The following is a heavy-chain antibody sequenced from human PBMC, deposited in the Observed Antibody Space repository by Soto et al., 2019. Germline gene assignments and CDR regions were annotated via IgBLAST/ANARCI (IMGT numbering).Heavy chain of an antibody. CDR3: ATAGQKRWLQRYFDY. D-gene: IGHD5-12*01. Sequence: GASVKVSCNVSGYTLTELSMHWVRPAPGKGLEWMGGFDPEDGETIYAQKFQGRVTMTEDTSTDTAYMELSSLRSEDTAVYYCATAGQKRWLQRYFDYWGQGTLVTVSS. J-gene: IGHJ4*02. V-gene: IGHV1-24*01. CDR1: GYTLTELS. CDR2: FDPEDGET.